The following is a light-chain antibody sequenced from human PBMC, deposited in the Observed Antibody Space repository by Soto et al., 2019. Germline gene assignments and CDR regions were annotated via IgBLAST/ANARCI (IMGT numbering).Light chain of an antibody. J-gene: IGKJ2*01. CDR1: QYMTRTY. CDR2: AAS. CDR3: HQYDKAPQT. Sequence: EIVLTQSPGTLSLSPGERATLSCMASQYMTRTYIAWYQQKPGQAPRLLIYAASNRATGIPDKFSGRGSGTDYSLTITRLEPEDSAVHSCHQYDKAPQTFGQGTKVEIK. V-gene: IGKV3-20*01.